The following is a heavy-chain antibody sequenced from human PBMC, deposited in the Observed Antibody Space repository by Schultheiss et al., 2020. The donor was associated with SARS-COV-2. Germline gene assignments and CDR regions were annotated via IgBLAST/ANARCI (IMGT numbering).Heavy chain of an antibody. J-gene: IGHJ4*02. Sequence: GGSLRLSCAASGFTFSSYAMSWVRQAPGKGLEWVAVIWYDGSNKYYADSVKGRFTISRDNSRNTVFLQMNSLRAEDTAVYYCAPYCSGGSCYNFFDYWGQGTLVTVSS. CDR3: APYCSGGSCYNFFDY. CDR2: IWYDGSNK. D-gene: IGHD2-15*01. CDR1: GFTFSSYA. V-gene: IGHV3-33*08.